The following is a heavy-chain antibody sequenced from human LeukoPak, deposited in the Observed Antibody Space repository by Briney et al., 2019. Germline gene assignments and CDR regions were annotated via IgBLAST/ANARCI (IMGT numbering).Heavy chain of an antibody. CDR2: ISSSSSYI. CDR3: AGGAASLQANTVNDY. J-gene: IGHJ4*02. D-gene: IGHD4-11*01. Sequence: PGGSLRLSCAASGFTFSSYSMNWVRQAPGKGLEWVSSISSSSSYIYYADSVKGRFTISRDNAKNSLYLQMNSLRAEDTAVYYCAGGAASLQANTVNDYWGQGTLVTVSS. CDR1: GFTFSSYS. V-gene: IGHV3-21*01.